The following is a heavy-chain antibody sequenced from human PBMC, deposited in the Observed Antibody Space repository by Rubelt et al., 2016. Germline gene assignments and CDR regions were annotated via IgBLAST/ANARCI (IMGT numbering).Heavy chain of an antibody. CDR3: ARYYYDSSGYVYFDY. CDR1: GYTFTSYA. Sequence: QVQLVQSGAEVKKPGASVKVSCKASGYTFTSYAMHWVRQAPGQRLEWMGWIKAGNGKPKYSQKVQGRGSITRNTYASTAYMELSSLRSEDTAVYYCARYYYDSSGYVYFDYWGQGTLVTVSS. V-gene: IGHV1-3*01. CDR2: IKAGNGKP. D-gene: IGHD3-22*01. J-gene: IGHJ4*02.